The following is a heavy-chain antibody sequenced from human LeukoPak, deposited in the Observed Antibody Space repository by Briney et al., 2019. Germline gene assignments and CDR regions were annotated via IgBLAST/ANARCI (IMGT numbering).Heavy chain of an antibody. Sequence: ASVKVSCKASGYTFTSYGISWVRQAPGQGLEWMGWISAYNGNTNYAQKLQGRVTMTTDTSTSTAYMELRSLRSDDTAVYYCARDQSAVVVAATPSDYWGQGTLVTVSS. V-gene: IGHV1-18*01. J-gene: IGHJ4*02. CDR1: GYTFTSYG. D-gene: IGHD2-15*01. CDR2: ISAYNGNT. CDR3: ARDQSAVVVAATPSDY.